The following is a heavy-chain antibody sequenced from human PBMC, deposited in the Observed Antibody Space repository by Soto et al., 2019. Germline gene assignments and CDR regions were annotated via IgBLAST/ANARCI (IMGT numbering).Heavy chain of an antibody. CDR3: ASLVYYDSGGYYHGNAFDI. CDR2: IIPIFGTA. Sequence: SVKVSCKASGGTFSSYAISWVRQAPGQGLEWMGGIIPIFGTANYAQKFQGRVTITADESTSTAYMELSSLRSEATAVYYCASLVYYDSGGYYHGNAFDIWGQGTMVTVSS. CDR1: GGTFSSYA. J-gene: IGHJ3*02. D-gene: IGHD3-22*01. V-gene: IGHV1-69*13.